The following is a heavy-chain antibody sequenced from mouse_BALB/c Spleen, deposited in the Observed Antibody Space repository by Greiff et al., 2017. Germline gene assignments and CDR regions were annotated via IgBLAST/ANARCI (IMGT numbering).Heavy chain of an antibody. CDR2: ISSGSSTI. CDR3: ARRGYYGSSDYYAMDY. CDR1: GFTFSSFG. J-gene: IGHJ4*01. Sequence: EVQLVESGGGLVQPGGSRKLSCAASGFTFSSFGMHWVRQAPEKGLEWVAYISSGSSTIYYADTVKGRFTISRDNPKNTLFLQMTSLRSEDTAMYYCARRGYYGSSDYYAMDYWGQGTSVTVSS. V-gene: IGHV5-17*02. D-gene: IGHD1-1*01.